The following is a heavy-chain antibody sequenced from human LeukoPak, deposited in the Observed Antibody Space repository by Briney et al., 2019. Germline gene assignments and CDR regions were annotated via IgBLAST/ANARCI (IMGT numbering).Heavy chain of an antibody. D-gene: IGHD3-9*01. CDR2: IYPGDSDT. V-gene: IGHV5-51*01. CDR1: GYSFTSYW. Sequence: GESLQISCHGSGYSFTSYWIGCVRQMPRKGLVWMGIIYPGDSDTRYSPSFQGQVTISADKSISTAYLQWSSLKASDTAMYYCARHAVRYFDQGWFDPWGQGTLVTVSS. CDR3: ARHAVRYFDQGWFDP. J-gene: IGHJ5*02.